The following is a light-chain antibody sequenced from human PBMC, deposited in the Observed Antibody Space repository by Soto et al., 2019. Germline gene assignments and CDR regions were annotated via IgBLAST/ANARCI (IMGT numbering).Light chain of an antibody. CDR3: QQYGSSPWT. CDR1: QSVSGN. Sequence: EIVMTQSPATLSVSPGERATLSCRASQSVSGNLAWYQQKPGQAPRLLIYGASSRATGIPDRVSGSGSGTDFTLTISRLEPEDFAVYYCQQYGSSPWTFGQGTKVEIK. V-gene: IGKV3-20*01. J-gene: IGKJ1*01. CDR2: GAS.